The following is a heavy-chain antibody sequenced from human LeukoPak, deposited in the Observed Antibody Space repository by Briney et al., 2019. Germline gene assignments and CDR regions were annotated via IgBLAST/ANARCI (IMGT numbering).Heavy chain of an antibody. CDR1: GGSISSYY. CDR3: ARGPRSGWGYFDY. J-gene: IGHJ4*02. D-gene: IGHD6-19*01. Sequence: SETLSLTCTVSGGSISSYYWSWIRQPAGKGLEWIGRIYSGGSTNYNPSLRSRVTMSVDTSKNQFSLKLTSVTAADTAVNYCARGPRSGWGYFDYWGQGTLVTVSS. V-gene: IGHV4-4*07. CDR2: IYSGGST.